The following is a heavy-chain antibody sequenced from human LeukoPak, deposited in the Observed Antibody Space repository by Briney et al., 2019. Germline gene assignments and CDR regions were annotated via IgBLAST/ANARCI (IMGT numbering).Heavy chain of an antibody. V-gene: IGHV3-15*01. Sequence: GGSLRLSCAASGFTFSNAWMSWVRQAPGKGLEWVGRIKSKTDGWTTDYAAPVKGRFTISRDDSKNTLYLQMNSLKTEDTAVYYCTTDQRYCSSTSCYYFDYWGQGTLVTVSS. CDR1: GFTFSNAW. CDR2: IKSKTDGWTT. J-gene: IGHJ4*02. D-gene: IGHD2-2*01. CDR3: TTDQRYCSSTSCYYFDY.